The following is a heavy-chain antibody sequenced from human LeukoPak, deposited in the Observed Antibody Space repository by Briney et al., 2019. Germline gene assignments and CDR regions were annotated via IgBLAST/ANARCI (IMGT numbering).Heavy chain of an antibody. J-gene: IGHJ6*02. CDR1: VGSLSSGSYY. V-gene: IGHV4-61*01. CDR3: ARVVPYYYYYGMDV. D-gene: IGHD2-2*01. Sequence: SETLSLTCTVSVGSLSSGSYYWTWIRQPPGEGLEWIGYIYYSESTNYNPSLKSRVTISVDTSKNQFSLKLSSVTAADTAVYYCARVVPYYYYYGMDVWGQGTTVTVSS. CDR2: IYYSEST.